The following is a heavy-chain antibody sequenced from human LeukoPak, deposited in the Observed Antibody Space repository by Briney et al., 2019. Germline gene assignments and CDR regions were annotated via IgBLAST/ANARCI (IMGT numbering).Heavy chain of an antibody. CDR3: ARRPNYYYDSRGYGY. V-gene: IGHV3-21*01. Sequence: GGSLRLSCAASGFTFSSYSMNWVRQAPGKGLEWVSSISSSSSYIYYADSVKGRFTISRDNAKNSLYLQMNSRRAEDTAVYYCARRPNYYYDSRGYGYWGQGTLVTVSS. J-gene: IGHJ4*02. D-gene: IGHD3-22*01. CDR1: GFTFSSYS. CDR2: ISSSSSYI.